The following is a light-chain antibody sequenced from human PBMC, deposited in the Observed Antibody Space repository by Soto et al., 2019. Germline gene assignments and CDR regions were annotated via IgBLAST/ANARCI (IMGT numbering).Light chain of an antibody. CDR3: LQDYNYPRT. Sequence: AIPMTQSPSSLSASVGDRVTITCRASQAIRNDLGWYQQKPGKAPKLLIHAASILQSGVPSRFSGSGSDTDFTLTISSLQPEDFATYYCLQDYNYPRTFGQGTKVEIK. CDR2: AAS. J-gene: IGKJ1*01. CDR1: QAIRND. V-gene: IGKV1-6*01.